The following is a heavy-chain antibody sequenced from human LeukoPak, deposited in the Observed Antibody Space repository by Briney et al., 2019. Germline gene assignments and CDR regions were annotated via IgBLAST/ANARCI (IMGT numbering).Heavy chain of an antibody. Sequence: ASVKVSCKASGYTFTSYYMHWVRQAPGQGLEWMGGIIPIFGTANYAQKFQGRVTMTRDMSTSTVYMELSSLRSEDTAVYYCARGTMIVPGPSYYYYYMDVWGKGTTVTISS. CDR2: IIPIFGTA. V-gene: IGHV1-46*01. D-gene: IGHD3-22*01. J-gene: IGHJ6*03. CDR1: GYTFTSYY. CDR3: ARGTMIVPGPSYYYYYMDV.